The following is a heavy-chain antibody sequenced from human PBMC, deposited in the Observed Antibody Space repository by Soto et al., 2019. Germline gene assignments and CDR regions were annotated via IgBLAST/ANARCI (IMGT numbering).Heavy chain of an antibody. D-gene: IGHD3-10*01. V-gene: IGHV3-15*07. CDR2: IKSKMDGGTT. CDR1: GFSFSNGW. Sequence: EVQLVESGGGLVKPGGSLRLSCAASGFSFSNGWINWVRQAPGKGLEWVGRIKSKMDGGTTDFAAPVKGRFAISRDDSKNMVYLEMSSLKTEDTGVYYCTTDSYITITGGRFDYWGHGTLVTVSS. J-gene: IGHJ4*01. CDR3: TTDSYITITGGRFDY.